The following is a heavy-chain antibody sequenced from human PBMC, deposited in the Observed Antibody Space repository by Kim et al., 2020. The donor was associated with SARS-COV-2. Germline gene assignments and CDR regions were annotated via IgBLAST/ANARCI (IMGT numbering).Heavy chain of an antibody. D-gene: IGHD3-22*01. CDR3: ADYDSSGYYYAA. CDR1: GGSFSGYY. J-gene: IGHJ5*02. V-gene: IGHV4-34*01. CDR2: INHSGST. Sequence: SETLSLTCAVYGGSFSGYYWSWIRQPPGKGLEWIGEINHSGSTNYNPSLKSRVTISVDTSKNQFSLKLSSVTAADTAVYYCADYDSSGYYYAAWGQGTLVTVSS.